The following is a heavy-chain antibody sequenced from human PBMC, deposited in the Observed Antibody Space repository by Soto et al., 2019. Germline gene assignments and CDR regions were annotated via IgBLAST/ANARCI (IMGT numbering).Heavy chain of an antibody. CDR2: INSGSTTI. V-gene: IGHV3-48*02. Sequence: LRLSCAASGFTFSSYTMNWVRQAPGKGLEWVSYINSGSTTIYHADSVKGRFTISRDNAKNSLYLQMNSLRDEDTAVYYCARGRYYYDSSGYNNWFDPWGQGTLVTVSS. CDR3: ARGRYYYDSSGYNNWFDP. CDR1: GFTFSSYT. D-gene: IGHD3-22*01. J-gene: IGHJ5*02.